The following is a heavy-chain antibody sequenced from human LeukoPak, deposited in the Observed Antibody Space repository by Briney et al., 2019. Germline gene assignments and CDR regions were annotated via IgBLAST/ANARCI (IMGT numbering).Heavy chain of an antibody. CDR1: GFTFSSYA. J-gene: IGHJ4*02. D-gene: IGHD2-21*02. V-gene: IGHV3-23*01. Sequence: GGSLRLSCAASGFTFSSYALSWVRQAPGKGLEWVSAISGGKSSTYYADSVKGRFTISRDSSKNTLYLQMNSLRAEDTALYYCAKGDAYCGGDCYPDWGQGTLVTVSS. CDR3: AKGDAYCGGDCYPD. CDR2: ISGGKSST.